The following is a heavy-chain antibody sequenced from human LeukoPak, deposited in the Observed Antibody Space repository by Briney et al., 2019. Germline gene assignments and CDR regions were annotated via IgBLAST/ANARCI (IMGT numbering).Heavy chain of an antibody. D-gene: IGHD6-25*01. Sequence: SQTLSLTCAISGDSVSRNSAAWNWIRQSPSRGLEWLGRTYYRSKWYADYAVSLKGRITINADASKNQFSLRLNSVTPDDTAVYYCSGDLAAAGIHFYGMDVWGQGNTVTVSS. CDR1: GDSVSRNSAA. CDR3: SGDLAAAGIHFYGMDV. V-gene: IGHV6-1*01. J-gene: IGHJ6*02. CDR2: TYYRSKWYA.